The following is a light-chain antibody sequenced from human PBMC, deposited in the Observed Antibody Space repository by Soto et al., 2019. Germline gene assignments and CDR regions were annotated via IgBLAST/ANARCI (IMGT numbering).Light chain of an antibody. CDR3: SSYTSSSTYV. CDR2: DVS. CDR1: SSDVGSSNG. Sequence: QSVLTQPPSVSGSPGQPVTISCTGTSSDVGSSNGVSWYQQPPGTAPKLMIYDVSNRPSGVPDRFSGSKSGNTASLTISGLQAEDEADYYCSSYTSSSTYVFGTGTKVTVL. V-gene: IGLV2-18*02. J-gene: IGLJ1*01.